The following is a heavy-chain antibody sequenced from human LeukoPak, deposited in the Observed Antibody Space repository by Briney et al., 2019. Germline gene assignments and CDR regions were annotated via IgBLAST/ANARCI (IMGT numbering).Heavy chain of an antibody. J-gene: IGHJ5*02. V-gene: IGHV4-34*01. D-gene: IGHD3-16*01. CDR2: INHSGST. CDR3: ASAFMKGKGANCSAP. CDR1: GGSFSGYY. Sequence: SETLSLTCAVYGGSFSGYYWSWIRQPPGKGLEWIGEINHSGSTNYNPSLKSRVTISLDTSKNQFSLKLSSVTAADTAVYYCASAFMKGKGANCSAPGGRGTLVTFS.